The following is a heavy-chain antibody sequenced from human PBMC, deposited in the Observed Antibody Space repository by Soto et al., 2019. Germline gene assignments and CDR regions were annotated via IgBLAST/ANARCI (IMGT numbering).Heavy chain of an antibody. D-gene: IGHD6-19*01. J-gene: IGHJ6*02. Sequence: AASVKVSCKASGYTFTSYGISWVRQAPGQGLEWMGWISAYNGNTNYAQKLQGRVTMTTDTSTSTAYMELRSLRSDDTAVYYCARDGRMQQWLVLLTAHYYGMDVCGQRTTVTGS. CDR2: ISAYNGNT. CDR1: GYTFTSYG. V-gene: IGHV1-18*04. CDR3: ARDGRMQQWLVLLTAHYYGMDV.